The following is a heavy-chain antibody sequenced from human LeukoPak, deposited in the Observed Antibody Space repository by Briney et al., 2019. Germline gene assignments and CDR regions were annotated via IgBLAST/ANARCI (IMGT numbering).Heavy chain of an antibody. CDR2: IYYSGST. D-gene: IGHD1-14*01. CDR3: ARDQNPTN. Sequence: PSETLSLTCTVSGGSISSYYWSWIRQPPGKGLEWIGYIYYSGSTNYNPSLKSRVTISVDTSKNQFSLKVTSVTAADTAVYYCARDQNPTNWGQGALVTISS. J-gene: IGHJ4*02. V-gene: IGHV4-59*01. CDR1: GGSISSYY.